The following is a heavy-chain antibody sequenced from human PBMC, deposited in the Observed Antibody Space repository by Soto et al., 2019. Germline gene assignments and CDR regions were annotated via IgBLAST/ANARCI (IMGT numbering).Heavy chain of an antibody. D-gene: IGHD6-6*01. Sequence: ASVKVSFNATGYTFTRYGISWVRQAPGQRVEWMGCISAYNGNTNYAQKLQGRVTMTTDTSTSTAYMELRSLRSDDTAVYYCARGVTVEWQLGTWGQGTLVTVSS. J-gene: IGHJ5*02. CDR2: ISAYNGNT. CDR1: GYTFTRYG. V-gene: IGHV1-18*01. CDR3: ARGVTVEWQLGT.